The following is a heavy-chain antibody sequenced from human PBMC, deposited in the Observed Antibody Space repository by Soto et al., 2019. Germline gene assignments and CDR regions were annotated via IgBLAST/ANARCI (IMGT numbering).Heavy chain of an antibody. J-gene: IGHJ4*02. CDR1: GFTSSNAW. V-gene: IGHV3-15*07. D-gene: IGHD3-22*01. CDR3: TTDLYYYDSSGYYYPRVY. CDR2: IKSKTDGGTT. Sequence: GGSLRLSCAASGFTSSNAWMNWVRQAPGKGLEWVGRIKSKTDGGTTDYAAPVKGRFIISRDDSKNTLYLQMNSLKTEDTAVYYCTTDLYYYDSSGYYYPRVYWGQGTLVTVSS.